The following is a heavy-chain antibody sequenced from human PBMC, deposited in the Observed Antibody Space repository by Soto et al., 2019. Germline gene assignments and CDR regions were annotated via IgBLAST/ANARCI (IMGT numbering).Heavy chain of an antibody. Sequence: PSETLSLTCSVSGASISSSYYHWGWIREPPGKGLEWIGTIHYSATTYFNPSLKSRVSISVDTSKTQFSLNLRSVTAADTAMYYCARLPRYNDYESWFHPWGQGTLVTVSS. CDR2: IHYSATT. V-gene: IGHV4-39*01. J-gene: IGHJ5*02. D-gene: IGHD4-17*01. CDR1: GASISSSYYH. CDR3: ARLPRYNDYESWFHP.